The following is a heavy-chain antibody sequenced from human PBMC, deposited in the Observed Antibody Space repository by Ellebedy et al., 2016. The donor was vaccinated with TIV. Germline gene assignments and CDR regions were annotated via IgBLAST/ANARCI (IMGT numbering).Heavy chain of an antibody. D-gene: IGHD3-10*01. J-gene: IGHJ4*02. CDR1: GFTFSSYD. CDR2: IGTAGDT. V-gene: IGHV3-13*01. Sequence: GESLKISCAASGFTFSSYDMHWVRQATGKGLEWVSAIGTAGDTYYPGSVKGRFTISRDNAKNSLYLQMNSLRAEDTAVYYCARDGARITMVRGVRRLDYWGQGTLVTVSS. CDR3: ARDGARITMVRGVRRLDY.